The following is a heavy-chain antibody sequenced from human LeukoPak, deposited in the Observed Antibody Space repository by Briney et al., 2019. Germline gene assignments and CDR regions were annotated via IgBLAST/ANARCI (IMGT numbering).Heavy chain of an antibody. CDR1: GFTFNNYA. CDR2: ISSSSSYI. CDR3: AREGQYGGYYFDY. Sequence: GGSLRLSCAASGFTFNNYAMSWFRQTPGKGLEWVSSISSSSSYIYYADSVKGRFTISRDNAKNSLYLQMNSLRAEDTAVYYCAREGQYGGYYFDYWGQGTLVTVSS. D-gene: IGHD1-26*01. J-gene: IGHJ4*02. V-gene: IGHV3-21*01.